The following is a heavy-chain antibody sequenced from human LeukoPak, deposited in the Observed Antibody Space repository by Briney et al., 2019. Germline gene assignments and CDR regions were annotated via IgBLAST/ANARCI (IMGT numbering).Heavy chain of an antibody. CDR1: GFTVSSNY. J-gene: IGHJ4*02. D-gene: IGHD2-2*01. CDR2: IYSGGST. CDR3: ARHRTTSPLSTSPFDY. Sequence: QTGGSLRLSCAASGFTVSSNYMSWVRQAPGKGLEWVSVIYSGGSTYYADSVKGRFTISRDNSKNTLYLQMNSLRAEDMAVYFCARHRTTSPLSTSPFDYWGQGTLVTVSS. V-gene: IGHV3-53*01.